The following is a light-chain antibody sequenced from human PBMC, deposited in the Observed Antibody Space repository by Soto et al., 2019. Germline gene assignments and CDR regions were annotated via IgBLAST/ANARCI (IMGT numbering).Light chain of an antibody. Sequence: SSELTQPPSVSVAPGQTASITCGGNVIGSISVHWYQQKPGQAPVLVVFDDSDRPSGIPQRFSGSNSRNTATLTISRVEAGDEADYYCQVSDSSSDHVIFGGGTKVTVL. CDR1: VIGSIS. J-gene: IGLJ2*01. V-gene: IGLV3-21*02. CDR2: DDS. CDR3: QVSDSSSDHVI.